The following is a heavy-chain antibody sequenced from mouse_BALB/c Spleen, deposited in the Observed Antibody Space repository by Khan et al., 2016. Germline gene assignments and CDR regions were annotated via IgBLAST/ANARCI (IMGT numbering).Heavy chain of an antibody. J-gene: IGHJ2*01. D-gene: IGHD1-2*01. CDR2: INPDSSTI. V-gene: IGHV4-1*02. Sequence: EVKLLESGGGLVQPGGSLKLSCAASGFDFSRYWMSWVRQAPGKGLEWIGEINPDSSTINYTPSLKDKFIISRDNATNTLYLQMSKVRSEDTALYYCARLHSYGYMNYWGQGTTLTVSS. CDR3: ARLHSYGYMNY. CDR1: GFDFSRYW.